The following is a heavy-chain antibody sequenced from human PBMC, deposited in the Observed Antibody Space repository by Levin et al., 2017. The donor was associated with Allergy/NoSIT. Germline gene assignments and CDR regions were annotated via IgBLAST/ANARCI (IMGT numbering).Heavy chain of an antibody. D-gene: IGHD1-26*01. CDR3: AKGGDFDY. Sequence: GESLKISCAASGFSFSTYGIQWVRQAPGKGLEWVALITSDGSNKYYADPVKGRFTISRDNSKNTVYLQMNSLRAEDTAVYYCAKGGDFDYWGLGTVVTDSS. CDR2: ITSDGSNK. CDR1: GFSFSTYG. V-gene: IGHV3-30*18. J-gene: IGHJ4*02.